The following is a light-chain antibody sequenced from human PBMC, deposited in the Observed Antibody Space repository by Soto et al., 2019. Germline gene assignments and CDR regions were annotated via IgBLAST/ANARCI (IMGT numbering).Light chain of an antibody. CDR3: QQYHSYWT. CDR1: QNIRSR. CDR2: DAS. Sequence: DFQMTQSPSTLSASLGDRVTITCRASQNIRSRLACCQHKPGIAPKLLIYDASSLESWVPQRFSGSGSGTEFTLTISSLQTDDFSTYYCQQYHSYWTFGQGTKVDIK. V-gene: IGKV1-5*01. J-gene: IGKJ1*01.